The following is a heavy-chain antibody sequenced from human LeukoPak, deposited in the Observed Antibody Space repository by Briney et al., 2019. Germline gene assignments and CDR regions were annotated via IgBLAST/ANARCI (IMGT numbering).Heavy chain of an antibody. CDR2: MNPNSVNT. J-gene: IGHJ4*02. Sequence: ASVKVSCKASGYTFTDYYIHWVRQAPGQGLEWMGWMNPNSVNTGYAQKFQGRVTITRNTSISTAYMELSSLRSEDTAVYYCARGVVRGGWYHLFDYWGQGTLVTVSS. CDR3: ARGVVRGGWYHLFDY. D-gene: IGHD6-19*01. V-gene: IGHV1-8*03. CDR1: GYTFTDYY.